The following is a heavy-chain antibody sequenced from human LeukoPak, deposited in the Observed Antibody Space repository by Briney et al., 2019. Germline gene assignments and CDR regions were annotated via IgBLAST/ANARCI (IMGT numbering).Heavy chain of an antibody. CDR1: GFTFSSYA. CDR2: ISYDGSNK. CDR3: AREEVISGGSCYSECTYFDY. D-gene: IGHD2-15*01. V-gene: IGHV3-30-3*01. Sequence: GRSLRLSCAASGFTFSSYAMHWVRQAPGKGLEWVAVISYDGSNKYYADSVKGRFTISRDNSKNTLYVQMNSLRAEDTAVYYCAREEVISGGSCYSECTYFDYWGQGTLVTVSS. J-gene: IGHJ4*02.